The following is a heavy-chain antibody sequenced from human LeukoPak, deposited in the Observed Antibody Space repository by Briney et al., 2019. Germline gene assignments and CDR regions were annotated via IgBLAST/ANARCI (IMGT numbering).Heavy chain of an antibody. Sequence: SETLSLTCNVSGGSISSSSYYWGWVRQPPGRGLEWIGSIYYSGSTYYNPSLKSRVTISVDTSKNQFSLKLSSVTAADTAVYYCARGRENESSGYPDAFDIWGQGTMVTVSS. CDR2: IYYSGST. J-gene: IGHJ3*02. V-gene: IGHV4-39*01. CDR3: ARGRENESSGYPDAFDI. D-gene: IGHD3-22*01. CDR1: GGSISSSSYY.